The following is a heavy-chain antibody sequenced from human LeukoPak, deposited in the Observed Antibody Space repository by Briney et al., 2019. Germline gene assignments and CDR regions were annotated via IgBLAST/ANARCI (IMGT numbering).Heavy chain of an antibody. Sequence: SETLSLTCTVSGGSISSYYWSWIRQPAGKGLEWIWRIYTSGSTNYNPSLKSRVTMSVDTSKNQFSLKLSSVTAADTAVYYCARGGGIAVAGTNWFDPWGQGTLVTVSS. V-gene: IGHV4-4*07. CDR3: ARGGGIAVAGTNWFDP. J-gene: IGHJ5*02. CDR2: IYTSGST. D-gene: IGHD6-19*01. CDR1: GGSISSYY.